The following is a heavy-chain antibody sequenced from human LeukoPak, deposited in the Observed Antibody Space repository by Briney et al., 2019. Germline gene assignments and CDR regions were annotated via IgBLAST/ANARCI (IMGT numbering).Heavy chain of an antibody. V-gene: IGHV3-23*01. CDR1: GFTFSSYG. CDR2: ISGSGGST. D-gene: IGHD3-22*01. Sequence: QPGGSLRLSCAASGFTFSSYGMSWVRQAPGKGLEWVSAISGSGGSTYYADSVKGRFTISRDNSKNTLYLQMNSLRAEDTAVYYCAKGPMIVVVITKSAIDYWGQGTLVAVSS. CDR3: AKGPMIVVVITKSAIDY. J-gene: IGHJ4*02.